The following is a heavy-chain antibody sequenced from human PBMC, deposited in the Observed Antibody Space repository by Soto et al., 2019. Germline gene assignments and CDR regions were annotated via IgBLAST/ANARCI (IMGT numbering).Heavy chain of an antibody. D-gene: IGHD3-10*01. V-gene: IGHV4-34*01. CDR2: INHSGST. J-gene: IGHJ6*02. CDR1: GGSFSGYY. Sequence: SETLSLTCAVYGGSFSGYYWSWIRQPPGKGLEWIGEINHSGSTNYNPSLKSRVTISVDTSKNQFSLKLSSVTAADTAVYYCARVRITMVRGQPFYYYGMDVWGQGTTVTVSS. CDR3: ARVRITMVRGQPFYYYGMDV.